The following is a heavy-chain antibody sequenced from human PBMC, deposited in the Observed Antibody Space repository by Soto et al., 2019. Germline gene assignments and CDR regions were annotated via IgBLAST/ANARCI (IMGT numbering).Heavy chain of an antibody. CDR3: ARPNSSGWQFDY. Sequence: SETLSLTCTVSGGSISSSSYYWGWIRQPPGKGLEWVGSIYYSGSTYYNPSLKSRVTISVDTSKNQFSLKLSSVTAADTAVYYCARPNSSGWQFDYWGQGTLVTVSS. J-gene: IGHJ4*02. D-gene: IGHD6-19*01. V-gene: IGHV4-39*01. CDR2: IYYSGST. CDR1: GGSISSSSYY.